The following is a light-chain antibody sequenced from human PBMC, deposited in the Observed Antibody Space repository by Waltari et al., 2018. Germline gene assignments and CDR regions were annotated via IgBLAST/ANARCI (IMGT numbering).Light chain of an antibody. V-gene: IGLV2-14*03. Sequence: QSVVTQPASVSGSPGQSISISCTGTSNDIGANDYVSWYKQHPCRAPQLVIYDVSVLPSGVSIRFSGSKTVNTASLTISELQADDEALYYCSSYTLTKPVVFGGGTKLTVL. CDR2: DVS. J-gene: IGLJ2*01. CDR3: SSYTLTKPVV. CDR1: SNDIGANDY.